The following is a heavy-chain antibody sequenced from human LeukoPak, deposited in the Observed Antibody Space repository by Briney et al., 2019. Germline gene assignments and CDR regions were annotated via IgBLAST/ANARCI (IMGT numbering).Heavy chain of an antibody. V-gene: IGHV4-34*01. D-gene: IGHD3-22*01. CDR3: ARSYYYDYRQIDY. CDR2: INHSGST. Sequence: SERLSLTRALYGESLSGHYWTWIRRPPPKGMECIGEINHSGSTTSNPPLNNRVTISVDTSKNQFSLNLYSVTAADTAVFYCARSYYYDYRQIDYWGQGTLVTVSS. J-gene: IGHJ4*02. CDR1: GESLSGHY.